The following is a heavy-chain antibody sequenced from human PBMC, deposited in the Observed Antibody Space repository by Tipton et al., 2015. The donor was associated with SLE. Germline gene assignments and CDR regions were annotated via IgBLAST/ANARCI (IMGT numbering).Heavy chain of an antibody. CDR2: IKQDGSLQ. D-gene: IGHD7-27*01. CDR1: GFTFSSYW. Sequence: SLRLSCAASGFTFSSYWMSWVRQAPGKGLEWVANIKQDGSLQFFVGSVKGRFTISRDNAKNSLFLQMDSRRGDETAIYYWAREKNWGGGFDYWGPGTLVTVSS. V-gene: IGHV3-7*01. CDR3: AREKNWGGGFDY. J-gene: IGHJ4*02.